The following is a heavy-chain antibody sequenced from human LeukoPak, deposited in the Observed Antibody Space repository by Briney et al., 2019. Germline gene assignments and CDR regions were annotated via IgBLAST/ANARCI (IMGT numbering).Heavy chain of an antibody. J-gene: IGHJ4*02. CDR3: ARENADYYDSSGSIDY. D-gene: IGHD3-22*01. CDR1: GFAFSNYW. CDR2: IKGDGSEK. Sequence: GGSLRLSCAASGFAFSNYWMSWVRRAPGKGLEWVANIKGDGSEKYHVDSVRGRFTVSRDNARDSLYLQMNSLRPEDTAVYYCARENADYYDSSGSIDYWGQGTLVTVSS. V-gene: IGHV3-7*01.